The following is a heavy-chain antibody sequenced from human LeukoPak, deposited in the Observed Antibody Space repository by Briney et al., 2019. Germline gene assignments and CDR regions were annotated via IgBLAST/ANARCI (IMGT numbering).Heavy chain of an antibody. CDR3: ARRSYSSGWSYYFDY. CDR2: IYYSGIT. V-gene: IGHV4-39*01. Sequence: SETLSLTCTVSGGSISSSSYYWGWIRQPPGKGLEWFGSIYYSGITYYNPSLKSRVTISVDTSKNQFSLKLSSVTAADTAVYYCARRSYSSGWSYYFDYWGQGTLVTVSS. J-gene: IGHJ4*02. D-gene: IGHD6-19*01. CDR1: GGSISSSSYY.